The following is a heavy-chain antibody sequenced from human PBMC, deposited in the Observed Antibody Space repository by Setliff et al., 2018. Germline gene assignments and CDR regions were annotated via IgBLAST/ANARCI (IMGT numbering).Heavy chain of an antibody. CDR3: ARVVYSSSWYFYYYYMDV. J-gene: IGHJ6*03. Sequence: GSLRLSCAASGFTFSDYYMSWIRQAPGKGLEWVSYISSSGSTIYYADSVKGRFTISRDNAKNSLYLQMNSLRAEETAVYYCARVVYSSSWYFYYYYMDVWGKGTTVTV. CDR1: GFTFSDYY. D-gene: IGHD6-13*01. V-gene: IGHV3-11*04. CDR2: ISSSGSTI.